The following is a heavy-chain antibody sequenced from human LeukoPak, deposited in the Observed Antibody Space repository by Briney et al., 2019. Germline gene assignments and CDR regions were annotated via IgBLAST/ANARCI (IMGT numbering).Heavy chain of an antibody. CDR1: GFTFGDYA. V-gene: IGHV3-49*03. Sequence: PGGSPRLTFSASGFTFGDYAMTWFRQAPGKGLEWVGLIRDKSYGGTTEYAASVRGRFTVSRDDSKRIAYLQMNSLKTEDTAVYYCARGAYQFDYWGQGTLVTVSS. CDR2: IRDKSYGGTT. J-gene: IGHJ4*02. CDR3: ARGAYQFDY.